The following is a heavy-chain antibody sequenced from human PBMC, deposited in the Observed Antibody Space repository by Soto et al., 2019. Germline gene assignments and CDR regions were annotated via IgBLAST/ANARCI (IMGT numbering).Heavy chain of an antibody. CDR2: INHSGST. CDR1: GGSFRGYY. D-gene: IGHD6-13*01. CDR3: ARGLGSSWYYYYYYYGMDV. V-gene: IGHV4-34*01. J-gene: IGHJ6*02. Sequence: SETLSLTCAVYGGSFRGYYWSWIRQPPGKGLEWIGEINHSGSTNYNPSLKSRVTISVDTSKNQFSLKLSSVTAADTAVYYCARGLGSSWYYYYYYYGMDVWGQGTTVTVSS.